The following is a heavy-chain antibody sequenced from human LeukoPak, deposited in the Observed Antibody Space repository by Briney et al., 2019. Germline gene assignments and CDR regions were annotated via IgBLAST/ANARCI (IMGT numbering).Heavy chain of an antibody. J-gene: IGHJ5*02. CDR2: INHSGST. CDR1: GGSFSGYY. D-gene: IGHD3-10*01. Sequence: PSETLSLTCAVYGGSFSGYYWSWIRQPPGKGLEWIGEINHSGSTNYNPSLKSRGTISVDASKNHFSLKLSSVTAADTAMYYCARNRYYYGSGNYGVPNWFDPWGQGTLVTVSS. CDR3: ARNRYYYGSGNYGVPNWFDP. V-gene: IGHV4-34*01.